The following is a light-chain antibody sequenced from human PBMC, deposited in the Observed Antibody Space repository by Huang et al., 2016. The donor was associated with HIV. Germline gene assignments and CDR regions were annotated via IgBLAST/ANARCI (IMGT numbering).Light chain of an antibody. Sequence: DIQMTQFPSSLSASVGDRVTITCRASQSISSYLNWYQQKPGKAPKRLIYAASSLQTGVPSRFSGSGSGTDFTLTISSLHPEDFAIYYCQQSYSTPWTFGQGTKVEIK. CDR1: QSISSY. CDR3: QQSYSTPWT. J-gene: IGKJ1*01. CDR2: AAS. V-gene: IGKV1-39*01.